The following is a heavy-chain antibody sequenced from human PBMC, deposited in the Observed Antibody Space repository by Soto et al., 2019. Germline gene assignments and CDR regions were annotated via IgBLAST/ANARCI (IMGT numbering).Heavy chain of an antibody. CDR1: GGSISSGTYS. CDR2: IFHSGHT. D-gene: IGHD3-22*01. V-gene: IGHV4-30-2*01. Sequence: QLQLQESGSGLVKPSQTLSLTCAVSGGSISSGTYSWSWIRQPPGEGLEWIGYIFHSGHTYYNPSLKGRVTISIDPSKNQFPLKLSSVTAADTAVYYCVRDGEYYDSAGYLTIWGQGTMVTVSS. J-gene: IGHJ3*02. CDR3: VRDGEYYDSAGYLTI.